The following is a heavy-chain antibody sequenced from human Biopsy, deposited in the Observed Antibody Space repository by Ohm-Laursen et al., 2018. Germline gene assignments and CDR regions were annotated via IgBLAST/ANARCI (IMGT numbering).Heavy chain of an antibody. CDR2: MSRNNGFI. D-gene: IGHD2/OR15-2a*01. Sequence: SLRLSCAASGFSFDDYAMHWVRQTPGKGLEWVSGMSRNNGFIGYADSVRGRFTISRDNGQNSLYLQMNNLITKDTAVYYCARDISPSTFPENTLDIWGQGTMVTVSS. CDR3: ARDISPSTFPENTLDI. J-gene: IGHJ3*02. CDR1: GFSFDDYA. V-gene: IGHV3-9*01.